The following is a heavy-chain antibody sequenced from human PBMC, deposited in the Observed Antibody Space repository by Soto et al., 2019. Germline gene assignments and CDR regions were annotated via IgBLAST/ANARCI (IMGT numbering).Heavy chain of an antibody. CDR3: AGRYCTNGVCYTNYYYYIDV. CDR2: ITTSGGNT. V-gene: IGHV3-23*01. Sequence: GGSLRLSCAASGFTFITYAMSWVRQAPWKGLEWVSTITTSGGNTYYADSVQGRFTISRDNSKNTLYLQMNSLRAEDTAVYYCAGRYCTNGVCYTNYYYYIDVWGKGTTVTVS. CDR1: GFTFITYA. D-gene: IGHD2-8*01. J-gene: IGHJ6*03.